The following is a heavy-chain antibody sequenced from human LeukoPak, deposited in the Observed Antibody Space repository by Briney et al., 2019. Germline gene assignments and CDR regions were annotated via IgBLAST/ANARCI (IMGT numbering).Heavy chain of an antibody. CDR3: ATQWELELLFDY. CDR2: ISGSGGST. CDR1: GFTFSSYA. V-gene: IGHV3-23*01. D-gene: IGHD1-7*01. Sequence: GGSLRLSCAASGFTFSSYAMSWVRRAPGKGLEWVSAISGSGGSTYYADSVKGRFTISRDNSKNTLYLQMNSLRAEDTAVYYCATQWELELLFDYWGQGTLVTVSS. J-gene: IGHJ4*02.